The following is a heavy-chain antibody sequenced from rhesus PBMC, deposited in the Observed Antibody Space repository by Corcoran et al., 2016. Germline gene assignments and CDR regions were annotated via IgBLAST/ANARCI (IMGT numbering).Heavy chain of an antibody. D-gene: IGHD5-24*01. CDR1: GGSISDSYR. J-gene: IGHJ4*01. Sequence: QVQLQESGPGVVKPSETLSLTCAVSGGSISDSYRWSWIRQPPGKGLEWIGYIYVSSTSTNYNPSLKSRVTISKDTSKNQFSLKLSSVTAADTAVYYCARATAGTVKVVDYWGQGVLVTVSS. V-gene: IGHV4S10*01. CDR3: ARATAGTVKVVDY. CDR2: IYVSSTST.